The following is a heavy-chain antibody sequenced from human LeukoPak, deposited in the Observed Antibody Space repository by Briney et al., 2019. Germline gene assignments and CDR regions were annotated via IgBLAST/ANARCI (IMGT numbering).Heavy chain of an antibody. CDR1: GGSFSSGGYY. V-gene: IGHV4-31*11. J-gene: IGHJ4*02. Sequence: SETLSLTCAVYGGSFSSGGYYWSWIRQHPGKGLEWIGYIYYSGSTYYNPSLKSRVTISVDTSKNQFSLKLSSVTAADTAVYHCARSVGTGGFDYWGQGTLVTVSS. CDR2: IYYSGST. D-gene: IGHD1-26*01. CDR3: ARSVGTGGFDY.